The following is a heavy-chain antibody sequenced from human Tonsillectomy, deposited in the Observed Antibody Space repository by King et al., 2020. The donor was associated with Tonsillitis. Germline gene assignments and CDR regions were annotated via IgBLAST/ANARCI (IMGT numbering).Heavy chain of an antibody. Sequence: QLVQSGAEVKKPGESLKISCKGSGYSFTSYWIGWVRQMPGKGLECMWIIYPGDSDTRYSPSFQGQVTISADRSINTAYLQWSSLKASDTAMYYCVRPRGLRSRIDYWGQGTLLTVSS. CDR3: VRPRGLRSRIDY. CDR2: IYPGDSDT. CDR1: GYSFTSYW. J-gene: IGHJ4*02. D-gene: IGHD6-19*01. V-gene: IGHV5-51*01.